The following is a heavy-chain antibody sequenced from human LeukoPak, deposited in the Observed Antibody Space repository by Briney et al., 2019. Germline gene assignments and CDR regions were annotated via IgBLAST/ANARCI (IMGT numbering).Heavy chain of an antibody. V-gene: IGHV1-46*01. Sequence: ASVKVSCKASGYTFTSYYIHWVRQAPGQGLEWMGQINPSGDSTNYAQKFQGRVTMTTDTSTSTAYMELRSLRSDDTAVYYCARDYDYVWGSYRRSIYDAFDIWGQGTMVTVSS. CDR1: GYTFTSYY. CDR2: INPSGDST. CDR3: ARDYDYVWGSYRRSIYDAFDI. D-gene: IGHD3-16*02. J-gene: IGHJ3*02.